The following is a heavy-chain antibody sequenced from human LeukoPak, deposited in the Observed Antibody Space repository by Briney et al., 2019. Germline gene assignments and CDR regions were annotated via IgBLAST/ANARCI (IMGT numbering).Heavy chain of an antibody. D-gene: IGHD2-15*01. CDR1: GYTFTDYY. CDR2: VDPEDGET. Sequence: ASVKISCKVSGYTFTDYYMRWVQQAPGKGLEWMGLVDPEDGETIYAEKFQGRVTITADTSTDTAYMELSSLRSEDTAVYYCATRSGGSYYFAGSAFDIWGQGTMVTVSS. CDR3: ATRSGGSYYFAGSAFDI. V-gene: IGHV1-69-2*01. J-gene: IGHJ3*02.